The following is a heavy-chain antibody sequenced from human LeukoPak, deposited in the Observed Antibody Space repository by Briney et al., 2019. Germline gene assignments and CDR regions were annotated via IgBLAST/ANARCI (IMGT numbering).Heavy chain of an antibody. J-gene: IGHJ5*02. V-gene: IGHV3-21*01. CDR2: IRSSSSYI. Sequence: GSLRLSCAASGFTFSSYSMNLVRQAPGKGLEWVSSIRSSSSYIYYADSVKGRFTISRDNAKNSLYLQMNSLRAEDTAVYYCARDHLVAPWGQGTLVTASS. D-gene: IGHD2-15*01. CDR3: ARDHLVAP. CDR1: GFTFSSYS.